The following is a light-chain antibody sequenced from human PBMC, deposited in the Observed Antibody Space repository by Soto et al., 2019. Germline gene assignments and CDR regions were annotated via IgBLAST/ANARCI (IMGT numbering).Light chain of an antibody. CDR3: QQYNSYPWT. V-gene: IGKV2-28*01. Sequence: DIVMTQSPLSLPVTPGEPASISCRSSQSLLHSNGYNYLDWYLQKPGKAPKLLIYKASSLESGVPSRFSGSGSGTEFTLTISSLQPDDFATYYCQQYNSYPWTFGQGTKVDIK. J-gene: IGKJ1*01. CDR1: QSLLHSNGYNY. CDR2: KAS.